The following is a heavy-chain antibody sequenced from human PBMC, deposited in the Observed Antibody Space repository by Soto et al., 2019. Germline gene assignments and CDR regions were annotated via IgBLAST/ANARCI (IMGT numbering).Heavy chain of an antibody. Sequence: QVQLMESGGGVVQPGRSLRLSCAASGFTFSSYGMHWVRQAPGKGLEWVAVISYDGSNKYYADSVKGRFTISRDNSKNTLYLQMNSLRAEDTAVYYCAKDKITIFGVVIPPRDYYYGMDVWGQGTTVTVSS. CDR1: GFTFSSYG. CDR3: AKDKITIFGVVIPPRDYYYGMDV. D-gene: IGHD3-3*01. J-gene: IGHJ6*02. CDR2: ISYDGSNK. V-gene: IGHV3-30*18.